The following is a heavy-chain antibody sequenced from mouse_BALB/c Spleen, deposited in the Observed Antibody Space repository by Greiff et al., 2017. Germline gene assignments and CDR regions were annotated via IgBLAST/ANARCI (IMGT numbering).Heavy chain of an antibody. V-gene: IGHV1-80*01. CDR2: IYPGDGDT. Sequence: VQRVESGAELVRPGSSVKISCKASGYAFSSYWMNWVKQRPGQGLEWIGQIYPGDGDTNYNGKFKGKATLTADKSSSTAYMQLSSLTSEDSAVYFCARDYGYSYWGQGTTLTVSS. D-gene: IGHD1-2*01. CDR1: GYAFSSYW. CDR3: ARDYGYSY. J-gene: IGHJ2*01.